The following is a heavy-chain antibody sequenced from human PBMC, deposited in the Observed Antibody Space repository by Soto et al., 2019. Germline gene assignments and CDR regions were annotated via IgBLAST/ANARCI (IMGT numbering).Heavy chain of an antibody. Sequence: EVQLLESGGGLVQPGGSLRLSCAGSGFSFGSYAMTWGRQVPGQGLEWVSSMTDSGDRTEYAYSVKGRFTMSRDNSKNTLFLQMASLRAEDTAVYYCVKETSGNCGDMADWGRGTTVTVSS. J-gene: IGHJ6*02. CDR2: MTDSGDRT. CDR3: VKETSGNCGDMAD. CDR1: GFSFGSYA. D-gene: IGHD7-27*01. V-gene: IGHV3-23*01.